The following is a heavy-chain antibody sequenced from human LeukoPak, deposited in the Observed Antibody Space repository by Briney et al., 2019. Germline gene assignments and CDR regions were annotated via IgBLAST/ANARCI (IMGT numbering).Heavy chain of an antibody. CDR3: AKLADSSSAIDAFDI. Sequence: PGRSLRLSCAASGFTFDDYAMHWVRQAPGKGLEWVSGISWNSGSIGYADSVKGRFTISRDNAKNSLYLQMNSLRAEDVALYYCAKLADSSSAIDAFDIWGQGTMVTVSS. CDR2: ISWNSGSI. V-gene: IGHV3-9*03. J-gene: IGHJ3*02. D-gene: IGHD6-6*01. CDR1: GFTFDDYA.